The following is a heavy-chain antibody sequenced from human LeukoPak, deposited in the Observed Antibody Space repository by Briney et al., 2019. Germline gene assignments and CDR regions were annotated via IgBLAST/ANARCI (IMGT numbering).Heavy chain of an antibody. CDR3: ARQDSGTYLNPLDI. CDR1: GGSISSYY. J-gene: IGHJ3*02. Sequence: PSETQSLTCIVSGGSISSYYWSWIRQPPGKGLEWIGYIYYTGSTNYNPSLKSRVTISVDTSKNQLSLKLRSVTAADTAVYYCARQDSGTYLNPLDIWGQGTVVTVSS. V-gene: IGHV4-59*08. CDR2: IYYTGST. D-gene: IGHD1-26*01.